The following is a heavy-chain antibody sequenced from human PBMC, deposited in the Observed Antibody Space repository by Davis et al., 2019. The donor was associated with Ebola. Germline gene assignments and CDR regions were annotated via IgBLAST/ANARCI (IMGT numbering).Heavy chain of an antibody. CDR3: AKAYDSSGYAWFGP. V-gene: IGHV4-39*07. Sequence: GSLRLSCTVSGGSISSSSYYWGWIRQPPGKGLEWIGSIYLTGKTYYNPSIKSRITISVDTSKNQFSLKLSSVTAADTAVYFCAKAYDSSGYAWFGPWGQGTLVTVSS. D-gene: IGHD3-22*01. J-gene: IGHJ5*02. CDR2: IYLTGKT. CDR1: GGSISSSSYY.